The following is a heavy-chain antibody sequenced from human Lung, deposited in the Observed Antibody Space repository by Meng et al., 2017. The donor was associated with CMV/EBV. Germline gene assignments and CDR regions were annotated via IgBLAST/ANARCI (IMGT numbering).Heavy chain of an antibody. V-gene: IGHV3-23*01. Sequence: GESLKISCAASGFTFSSFAMNWVRQAPGKGLEWVSAISDSGINTYYADSVKGRFTISRDNSKNTLYLQMNSLRAEDTALYYCAKWRSGGTIFGVGKAFDYWXQGTLVXVSS. CDR3: AKWRSGGTIFGVGKAFDY. CDR1: GFTFSSFA. CDR2: ISDSGINT. D-gene: IGHD3-3*01. J-gene: IGHJ4*02.